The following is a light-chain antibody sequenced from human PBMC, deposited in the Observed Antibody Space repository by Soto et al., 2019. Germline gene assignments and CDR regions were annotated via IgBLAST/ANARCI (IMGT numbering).Light chain of an antibody. V-gene: IGKV3-20*01. Sequence: EIGLTQSPCTLSLCPGERATLSCRASQSVSSSQLAWYQQKPGQAPRLLMYGASSRATGIPDRLSGSGSGTDFTLTISRLEPEDFAVYYCQQYGSSPITFGQGTRLEIK. CDR2: GAS. CDR1: QSVSSSQ. CDR3: QQYGSSPIT. J-gene: IGKJ5*01.